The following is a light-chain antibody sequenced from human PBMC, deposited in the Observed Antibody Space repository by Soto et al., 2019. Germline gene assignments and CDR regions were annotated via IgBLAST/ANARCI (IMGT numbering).Light chain of an antibody. CDR3: QQYNTYPLT. CDR2: KAS. J-gene: IGKJ4*01. Sequence: DIQMTQSPSTRSASVGDRVTITCRASQSIGTWLAWYQQKPGKAPKLLIYKASSLEGGVPSRFSGSGSGTEFNITVSSLQPDDFATYYCQQYNTYPLTFGGGTKVDIK. V-gene: IGKV1-5*03. CDR1: QSIGTW.